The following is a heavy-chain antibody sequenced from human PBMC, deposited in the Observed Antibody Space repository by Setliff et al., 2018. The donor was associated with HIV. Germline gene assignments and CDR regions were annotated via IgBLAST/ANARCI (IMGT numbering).Heavy chain of an antibody. CDR2: IYTSGST. CDR1: GGSISSYY. V-gene: IGHV4-4*07. D-gene: IGHD6-19*01. CDR3: ARHSGSGWSTPNDY. J-gene: IGHJ4*02. Sequence: SETLSLTCTVSGGSISSYYWSWIRQPAGKGLEWIGRIYTSGSTNYNPSLKSRVTMSVDTSKNQFSLKLSSLTAADTAVYYCARHSGSGWSTPNDYWGQGTLVSVSS.